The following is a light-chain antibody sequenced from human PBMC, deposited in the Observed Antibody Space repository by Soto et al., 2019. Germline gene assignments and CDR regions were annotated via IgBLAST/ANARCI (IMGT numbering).Light chain of an antibody. CDR1: SSNIGDNP. CDR2: SNN. V-gene: IGLV1-44*01. Sequence: QSVLTQPPSASGTPGQRITISCSGSSSNIGDNPVNWYQQLPGAAPKLLMFSNNQRPSGVPDRFSGSKSGTSASLAISGLQSGDEAEYYCAAWDGSLNSVVFGGGTKLTVL. J-gene: IGLJ3*02. CDR3: AAWDGSLNSVV.